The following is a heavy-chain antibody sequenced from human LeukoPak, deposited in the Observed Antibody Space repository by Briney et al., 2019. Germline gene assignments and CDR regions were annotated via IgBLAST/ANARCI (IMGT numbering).Heavy chain of an antibody. Sequence: PGGSLRLSCAASGFTFSNIWMGWVRQAPGKGLEWVGRIKSKTDGGTTDYAAPVKGRFTISRDDSKNTLYLQMNSLKTEDTAVYYCTTQAAAGSTSFDYWGQGTLVTVSS. D-gene: IGHD6-13*01. CDR1: GFTFSNIW. V-gene: IGHV3-15*01. CDR2: IKSKTDGGTT. CDR3: TTQAAAGSTSFDY. J-gene: IGHJ4*02.